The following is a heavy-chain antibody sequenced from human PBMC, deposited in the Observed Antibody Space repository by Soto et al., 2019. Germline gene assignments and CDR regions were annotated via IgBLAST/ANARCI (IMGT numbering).Heavy chain of an antibody. J-gene: IGHJ6*02. Sequence: ASVKVSCKASQYNFTNYCVHWVRQAPGQGLEWIGVINPAGGYSKYARRFRGRVTMTRDTSTNTVYIDLRSLRPEDTAVYFCARALFDPDSGPVGAESRYYVMDVWGRGTTVTVSS. CDR2: INPAGGYS. D-gene: IGHD5-12*01. V-gene: IGHV1-46*01. CDR3: ARALFDPDSGPVGAESRYYVMDV. CDR1: QYNFTNYC.